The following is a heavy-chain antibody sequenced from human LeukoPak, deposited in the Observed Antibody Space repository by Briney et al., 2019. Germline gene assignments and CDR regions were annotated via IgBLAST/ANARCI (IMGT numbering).Heavy chain of an antibody. Sequence: GGSLRLSCTASGFSFSSYWMSWVRQAPGKGLEWVSGISWNSGSIGYADSVKGRFTISRDNAKNSLYLQMNSLRAEDTALYYCAKDSGEQDPYYFDYWGQGTLVTVSS. V-gene: IGHV3-9*01. J-gene: IGHJ4*02. CDR3: AKDSGEQDPYYFDY. CDR1: GFSFSSYW. D-gene: IGHD2-15*01. CDR2: ISWNSGSI.